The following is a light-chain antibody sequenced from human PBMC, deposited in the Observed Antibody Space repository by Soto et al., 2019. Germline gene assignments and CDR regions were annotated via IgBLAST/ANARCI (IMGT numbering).Light chain of an antibody. J-gene: IGKJ5*01. CDR1: QSISSW. CDR3: QQSYSTPIS. V-gene: IGKV1-39*01. Sequence: DIQMTQSPSTLSASVGDRVTITCRASQSISSWLAWYQQKPGKAPNLLMYTASNLQSGVPSRFSGSGSGTDFTLTIRSLQPEDFATYYCQQSYSTPISFGQGTRLEIK. CDR2: TAS.